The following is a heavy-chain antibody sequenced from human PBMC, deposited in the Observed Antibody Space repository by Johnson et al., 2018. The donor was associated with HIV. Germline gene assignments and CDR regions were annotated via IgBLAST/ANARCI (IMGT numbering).Heavy chain of an antibody. J-gene: IGHJ3*02. CDR3: ANSDSSEMKLGAFDI. CDR2: ISYDGSNK. Sequence: QVQLVESGGGVVQPGRSLRLSCVASRFTFSSYALHWVRQAPGKGLEWVAVISYDGSNKYYTDSVKGRFTISRDNSKNTLYLQMNSLRAEDTAVYYCANSDSSEMKLGAFDIWGQGTMVTVS. CDR1: RFTFSSYA. D-gene: IGHD1-26*01. V-gene: IGHV3-30*04.